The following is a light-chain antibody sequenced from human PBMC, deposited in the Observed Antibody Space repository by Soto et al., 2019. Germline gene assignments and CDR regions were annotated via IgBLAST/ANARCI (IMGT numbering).Light chain of an antibody. CDR3: SSYVTSGTLV. CDR1: SSDIGGSDY. V-gene: IGLV2-14*01. J-gene: IGLJ3*02. Sequence: QSALTQAASVSGSPGQSITISCTGTSSDIGGSDYVSWYQKHPGKAPKVIIYEVSDGPSGVSDRFSGSKSGNTASLTISGLQAEEEADYYCSSYVTSGTLVFGGGTKLTVL. CDR2: EVS.